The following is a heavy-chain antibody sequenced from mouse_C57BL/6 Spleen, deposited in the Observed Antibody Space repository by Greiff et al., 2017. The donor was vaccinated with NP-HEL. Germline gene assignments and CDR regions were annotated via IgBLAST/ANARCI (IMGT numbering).Heavy chain of an antibody. J-gene: IGHJ3*01. CDR3: ANYYDYDEFAY. CDR1: GFNIKNTY. V-gene: IGHV14-3*01. Sequence: EVHLVESGAELVKPGASVKLSCTASGFNIKNTYMHWVKQRPEQGLEWIGRIDPANGNTKYAPKFQGKATITADTSSNTAYLQLSSLTSEDTAIYYCANYYDYDEFAYWGQGTLVTVSA. D-gene: IGHD2-4*01. CDR2: IDPANGNT.